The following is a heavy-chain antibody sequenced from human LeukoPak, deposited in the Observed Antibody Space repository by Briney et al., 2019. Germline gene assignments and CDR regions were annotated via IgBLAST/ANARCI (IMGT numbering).Heavy chain of an antibody. Sequence: GGSLRLSCAASGFSFSSYWMRWVRQAPGKGLECVADIKEDASGKYYVDSVKGRFTISRDNAKNSLYLQMNSLRAEDTAVYYCVRGLYSAKYWGQGTLVTVSS. D-gene: IGHD6-13*01. V-gene: IGHV3-7*01. CDR3: VRGLYSAKY. J-gene: IGHJ4*02. CDR1: GFSFSSYW. CDR2: IKEDASGK.